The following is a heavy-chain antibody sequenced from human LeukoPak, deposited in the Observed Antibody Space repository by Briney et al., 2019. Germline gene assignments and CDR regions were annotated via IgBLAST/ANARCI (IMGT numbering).Heavy chain of an antibody. CDR1: GYTFTGYY. CDR3: ARGEADIDYYYYMDV. V-gene: IGHV1-2*02. Sequence: ASVKVSCKASGYTFTGYYMHWVRQAPGQGLEWMGWINPNSGGTNYAQKFQGRVTMTRDTSISTAYMELSRLRSEDTAVYYCARGEADIDYYYYMDVWGKGTTVTVSS. CDR2: INPNSGGT. J-gene: IGHJ6*03. D-gene: IGHD2-15*01.